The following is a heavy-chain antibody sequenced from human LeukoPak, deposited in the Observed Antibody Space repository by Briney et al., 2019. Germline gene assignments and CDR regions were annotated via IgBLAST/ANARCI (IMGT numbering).Heavy chain of an antibody. CDR2: FDPEDGKA. CDR3: ATPQNYDYDSSDYYSVFGI. J-gene: IGHJ3*02. Sequence: ASVKVSCKVSGYTLSESSMHWLRQALGKGPEWMGGFDPEDGKATYAQRFQGRLTMTADTSTNTAYMELSTLRSEDTAVYFCATPQNYDYDSSDYYSVFGIWGQGTMVIVSS. V-gene: IGHV1-24*01. D-gene: IGHD3-22*01. CDR1: GYTLSESS.